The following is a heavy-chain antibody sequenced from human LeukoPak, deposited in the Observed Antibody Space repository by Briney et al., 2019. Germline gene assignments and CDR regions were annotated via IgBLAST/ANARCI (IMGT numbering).Heavy chain of an antibody. J-gene: IGHJ6*02. D-gene: IGHD2-2*01. CDR2: IYYSGST. CDR1: GGSISSYY. V-gene: IGHV4-59*01. Sequence: SETLSLTCTVSGGSISSYYWSWIRQPPGKGLEWIGYIYYSGSTNYNPSLKSRVTISVDTSKNQFSLKLSSVTAADTAVYYCARDSHALYGMDVWSQGTTVTVSS. CDR3: ARDSHALYGMDV.